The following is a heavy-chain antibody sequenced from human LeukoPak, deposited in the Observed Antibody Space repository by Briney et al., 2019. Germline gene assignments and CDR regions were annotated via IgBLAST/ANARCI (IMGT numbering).Heavy chain of an antibody. Sequence: SETLSLTCTVSGYSISSGYYWGWIRQPPGKGLEWIGSIYHSGSTYYNPSLKSRVTMSVDTSKNQFSLKLSSVTAADTAVYYCARISSGWYDIYWGQGTLVTVSS. CDR3: ARISSGWYDIY. V-gene: IGHV4-38-2*02. CDR2: IYHSGST. D-gene: IGHD6-19*01. CDR1: GYSISSGYY. J-gene: IGHJ4*02.